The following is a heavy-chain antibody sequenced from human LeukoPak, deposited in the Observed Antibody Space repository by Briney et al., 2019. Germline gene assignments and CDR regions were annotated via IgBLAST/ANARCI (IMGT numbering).Heavy chain of an antibody. V-gene: IGHV3-30-3*01. J-gene: IGHJ4*02. D-gene: IGHD5-24*01. CDR3: ARDKSTASRWVQLFYFEY. CDR1: GFTFSSYA. CDR2: ISYDGSNK. Sequence: GGSLRLSCAASGFTFSSYAMHWVRQAPGKGLEWVAVISYDGSNKYYADSVKGRFTISRDNSNNTLYLQMSSLRADDTAVYYCARDKSTASRWVQLFYFEYWGQGTLVTVSS.